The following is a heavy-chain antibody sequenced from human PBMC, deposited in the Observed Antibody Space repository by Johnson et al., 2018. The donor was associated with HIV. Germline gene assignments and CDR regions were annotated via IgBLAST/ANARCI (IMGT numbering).Heavy chain of an antibody. V-gene: IGHV3-7*01. CDR3: AKGSWGGSEAFDI. D-gene: IGHD3-16*01. Sequence: VQLVESGGGLVQPGGSLRLSCAASGFSFNNYWMSWVRQAPGKGLEWVANIKEDGSERYYVDSVKGRFTISRDNSKNTLYVQMNRLRAEDTAVYFCAKGSWGGSEAFDIWGQGTMVTVSS. CDR1: GFSFNNYW. J-gene: IGHJ3*02. CDR2: IKEDGSER.